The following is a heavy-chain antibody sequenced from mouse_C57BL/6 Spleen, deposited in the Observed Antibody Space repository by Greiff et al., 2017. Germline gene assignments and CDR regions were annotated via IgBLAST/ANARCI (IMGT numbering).Heavy chain of an antibody. Sequence: EVKVEESGGGLVQPGGSMKLSCVASGFTFSNYWMNWVRQSPEKGLEWVAQIRLKSDNYATHYAESVKGRFTISRDDSKSSVYLQMNNLRAEDTGIYYCTGGYGYLYAMDYWGQGTSVTVSS. V-gene: IGHV6-3*01. CDR1: GFTFSNYW. CDR3: TGGYGYLYAMDY. CDR2: IRLKSDNYAT. D-gene: IGHD2-2*01. J-gene: IGHJ4*01.